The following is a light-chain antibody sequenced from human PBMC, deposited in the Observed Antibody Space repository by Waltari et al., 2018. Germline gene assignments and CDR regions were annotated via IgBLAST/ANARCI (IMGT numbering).Light chain of an antibody. CDR1: NLGSKR. V-gene: IGLV3-21*02. CDR3: QVWDSSSDHWV. Sequence: SDVLTQPPSVSVAPGQTARITCGGNNLGSKRVHWYQQKPGPARVQVVYADSDGPSGIPERFSGSNSGNTATLTISRVEAGDEADYYCQVWDSSSDHWVFGGGTKLTVL. J-gene: IGLJ3*02. CDR2: ADS.